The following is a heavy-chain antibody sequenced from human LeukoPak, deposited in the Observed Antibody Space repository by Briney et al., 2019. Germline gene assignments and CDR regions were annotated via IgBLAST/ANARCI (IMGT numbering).Heavy chain of an antibody. Sequence: PSETLSLTCTVSGGSISSYYWSWIWQPPGKGLEWIGYIYYSGSTNYNPSLKSRVTIAVDTSKNQFSLKLSSVTAADTAVYYCASAVDREWLQHFQHWGQGTLVTVSS. V-gene: IGHV4-59*01. CDR1: GGSISSYY. J-gene: IGHJ1*01. D-gene: IGHD6-19*01. CDR2: IYYSGST. CDR3: ASAVDREWLQHFQH.